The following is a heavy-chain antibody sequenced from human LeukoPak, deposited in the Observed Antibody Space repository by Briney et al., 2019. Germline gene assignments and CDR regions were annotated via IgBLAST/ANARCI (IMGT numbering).Heavy chain of an antibody. CDR1: GYTLTELS. CDR3: ARAPTHSMVRGVIITPFDP. V-gene: IGHV1-24*01. D-gene: IGHD3-10*01. J-gene: IGHJ5*02. Sequence: ASVKVSCKVSGYTLTELSMHWVRQAPGKGLEWMGGFDPEGGETIYAQKFQGRVTMTEDTSTSTAYMELRSLRSDDTAVYSCARAPTHSMVRGVIITPFDPWGQGTLVTVSS. CDR2: FDPEGGET.